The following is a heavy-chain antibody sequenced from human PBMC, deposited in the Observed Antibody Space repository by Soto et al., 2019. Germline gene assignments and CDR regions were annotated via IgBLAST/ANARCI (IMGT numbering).Heavy chain of an antibody. D-gene: IGHD6-13*01. CDR3: ARDRAAAGPFDS. Sequence: QVQLVQSGAEVKKPGASVKVSCKASGYTFTSYGISWVRQAPGQGLEWMGWILAYNGNTNYAQRLQGRVTGTTDTSTSRAYRELRSLRSDDTAVYFCARDRAAAGPFDSWGQGPLVTVSS. CDR1: GYTFTSYG. CDR2: ILAYNGNT. V-gene: IGHV1-18*01. J-gene: IGHJ4*02.